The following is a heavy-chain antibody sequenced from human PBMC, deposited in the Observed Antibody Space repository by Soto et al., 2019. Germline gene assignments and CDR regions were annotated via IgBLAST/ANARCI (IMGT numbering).Heavy chain of an antibody. D-gene: IGHD3-22*01. Sequence: QVQLVQSGAEVKKPGSSVKVSCKASGGTFSSYAISWVRQAPGQGLEWMGGIIPIFGTANYAQKFQGGVTITADESTSTAYMELSSLRSGDTAVYYFATGSVRHYYDSSGKYNPYCYGMAVWGQGATDIDSS. J-gene: IGHJ6*02. V-gene: IGHV1-69*01. CDR3: ATGSVRHYYDSSGKYNPYCYGMAV. CDR1: GGTFSSYA. CDR2: IIPIFGTA.